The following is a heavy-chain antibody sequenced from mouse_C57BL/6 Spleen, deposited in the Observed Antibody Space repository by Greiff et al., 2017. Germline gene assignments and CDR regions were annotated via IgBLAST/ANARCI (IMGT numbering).Heavy chain of an antibody. D-gene: IGHD4-1*01. CDR2: IDPSDSYT. Sequence: QVQLQQPGAELVRPGTSVKLSCKASGYTFTSYWMHWVKQRPGQGLEWIGVIDPSDSYTNYNQKFKGKATLTVDTSSSTAYMQLSSLTSEDSAVYYCAKEETGTGYFDYWGQGTTLTVSS. V-gene: IGHV1-59*01. CDR1: GYTFTSYW. J-gene: IGHJ2*01. CDR3: AKEETGTGYFDY.